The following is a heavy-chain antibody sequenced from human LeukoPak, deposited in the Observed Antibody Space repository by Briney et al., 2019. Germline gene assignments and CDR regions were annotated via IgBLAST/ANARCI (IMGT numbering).Heavy chain of an antibody. D-gene: IGHD3-22*01. CDR2: IIPIFGTA. V-gene: IGHV1-69*05. J-gene: IGHJ5*02. CDR1: GGTFSSYA. CDR3: AREWDSSGYSNWFDP. Sequence: GASVKVSCKASGGTFSSYAISWVRPAPGQGLEWMGGIIPIFGTANYAQKFQGRVTNTTDESPSTAYMELSSLRSEDTAVYYCAREWDSSGYSNWFDPWGQGTLVTVSS.